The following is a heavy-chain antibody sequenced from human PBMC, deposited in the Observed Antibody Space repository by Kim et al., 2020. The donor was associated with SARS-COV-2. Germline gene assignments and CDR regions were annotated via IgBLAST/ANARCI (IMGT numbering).Heavy chain of an antibody. CDR2: ISAYNGNT. Sequence: ASVKVSCKASGYTFTSYGISWVRQAPGQGLEWMGWISAYNGNTNYAQKLQGRVTMTTDTSTSTAYMELRSLRSDDTAVYYCARGPLNYDILTGYWEYYYYGMDVWGQGTTVTVSS. CDR1: GYTFTSYG. J-gene: IGHJ6*02. CDR3: ARGPLNYDILTGYWEYYYYGMDV. V-gene: IGHV1-18*01. D-gene: IGHD3-9*01.